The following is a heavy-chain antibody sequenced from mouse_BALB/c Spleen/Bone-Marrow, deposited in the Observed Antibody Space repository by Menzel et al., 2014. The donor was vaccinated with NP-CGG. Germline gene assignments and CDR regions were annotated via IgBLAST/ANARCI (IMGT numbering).Heavy chain of an antibody. CDR3: ARLDLFAY. CDR2: IDPANGNT. CDR1: GFNIKDTY. V-gene: IGHV14-3*02. Sequence: DVKLQESGAELVKPGASVKLSCTASGFNIKDTYMHWVKQRPEQGLEWIGRIDPANGNTKYDPKFQGKATITADTSSNTAYLQLSSLTSEDTAVYYCARLDLFAYGGQGTLVTVSA. J-gene: IGHJ3*01.